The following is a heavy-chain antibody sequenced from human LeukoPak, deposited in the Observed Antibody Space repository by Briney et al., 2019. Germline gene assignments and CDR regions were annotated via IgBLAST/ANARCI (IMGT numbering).Heavy chain of an antibody. D-gene: IGHD5-18*01. Sequence: SVKVSCKASGGTFNSYAISWVLQAPGQGLEWMGGIIPIFGTANYAQKFQGRVTITADESTSTAYMELSSLRSEDTAVYYCARDLYGTAMANWGQGTLVTVSS. V-gene: IGHV1-69*13. CDR3: ARDLYGTAMAN. CDR1: GGTFNSYA. CDR2: IIPIFGTA. J-gene: IGHJ4*02.